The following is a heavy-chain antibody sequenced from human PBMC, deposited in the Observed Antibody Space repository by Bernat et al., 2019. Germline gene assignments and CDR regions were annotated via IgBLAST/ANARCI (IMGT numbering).Heavy chain of an antibody. CDR3: ASPDYVWGSYRPYYGMDV. D-gene: IGHD3-16*02. Sequence: VQLLDSGGGLVQPGGSLRLSCAASGFTFSSYAMSWVRQAPGKGLEWVSAISGSGGSTYYADSVKGRFTISRDNAKNSLYLQMNSLRAEDTAVYYCASPDYVWGSYRPYYGMDVWGQGTTVTVAS. CDR1: GFTFSSYA. J-gene: IGHJ6*02. V-gene: IGHV3-23*01. CDR2: ISGSGGST.